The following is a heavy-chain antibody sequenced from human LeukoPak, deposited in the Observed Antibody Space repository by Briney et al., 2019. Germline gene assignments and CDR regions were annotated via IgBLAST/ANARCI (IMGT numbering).Heavy chain of an antibody. CDR1: GGTFSSYA. D-gene: IGHD3-22*01. V-gene: IGHV1-69*13. CDR3: ARTYDSSGYRYYYYYMDV. CDR2: IIPIFGTA. J-gene: IGHJ6*03. Sequence: SVKVSCKASGGTFSSYAISWVRQAPGQGLEWMGGIIPIFGTANYAQKFQGRVTITADESTSTDYMELSSLRSEDTAVYYCARTYDSSGYRYYYYYMDVWGKGTTVTISS.